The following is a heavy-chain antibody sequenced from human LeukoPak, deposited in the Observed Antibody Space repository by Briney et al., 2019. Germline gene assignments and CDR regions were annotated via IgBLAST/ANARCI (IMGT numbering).Heavy chain of an antibody. CDR2: INHSRST. V-gene: IGHV4-34*01. D-gene: IGHD2-15*01. CDR3: ARGRSPFT. J-gene: IGHJ3*01. CDR1: GGSFSGYY. Sequence: SETLSLTCAVYGGSFSGYYWSWIRQPPGKGLEWIGEINHSRSTNYNPSLKSRVTISVDTSKNQFSLKLSSVTAADTAVYYCARGRSPFTWGQGTMVTVSS.